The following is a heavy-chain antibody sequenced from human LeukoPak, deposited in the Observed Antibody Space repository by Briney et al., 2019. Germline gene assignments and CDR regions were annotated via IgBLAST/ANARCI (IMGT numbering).Heavy chain of an antibody. CDR3: ASRLGPSVATDY. Sequence: SETLSLTCAVYGASFSGYYWSWIRQPPGKGLEWIGEINHSGSTNYNPSLKSRVTISVDTSKNQFSLKLSSVTAADTAVYYCASRLGPSVATDYWGQGTLVTVSS. J-gene: IGHJ4*02. CDR1: GASFSGYY. D-gene: IGHD2-15*01. CDR2: INHSGST. V-gene: IGHV4-34*01.